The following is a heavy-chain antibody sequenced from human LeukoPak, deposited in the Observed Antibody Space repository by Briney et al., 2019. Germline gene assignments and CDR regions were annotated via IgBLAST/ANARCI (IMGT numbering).Heavy chain of an antibody. Sequence: VASVKVSCKASAYTFTSYGITWVRQAPGQGLEWMGWISAYNGHTNYAQKLQGRVTMTTDTSTSTAYMELRSLRSDDTAVYYCARDLPAYDSTGQIWNCDYWGQGTLVTVSS. CDR2: ISAYNGHT. J-gene: IGHJ4*02. CDR3: ARDLPAYDSTGQIWNCDY. CDR1: AYTFTSYG. D-gene: IGHD3-22*01. V-gene: IGHV1-18*01.